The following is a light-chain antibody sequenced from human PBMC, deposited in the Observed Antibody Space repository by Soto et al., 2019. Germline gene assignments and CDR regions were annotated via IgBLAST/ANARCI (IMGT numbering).Light chain of an antibody. Sequence: QSALTQPASVSGSPGQSITISCTGTSRDVGGYNDVSWYQQHPGKAPKLMIYEVSNRPSGVSNRFSGSKSGNTASLTISGLQAEDEADYYCSSYTSSSTYVFGTGTKLTVL. CDR2: EVS. CDR1: SRDVGGYND. V-gene: IGLV2-14*01. J-gene: IGLJ1*01. CDR3: SSYTSSSTYV.